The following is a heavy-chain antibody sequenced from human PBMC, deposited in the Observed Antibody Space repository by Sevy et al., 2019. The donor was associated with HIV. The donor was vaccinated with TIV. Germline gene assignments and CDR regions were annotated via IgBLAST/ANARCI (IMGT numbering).Heavy chain of an antibody. J-gene: IGHJ4*02. V-gene: IGHV3-48*03. CDR1: GFTFSRCE. Sequence: GGSLRLSCTASGFTFSRCEMNWVRQGPGKGLEWVSHISTGGPPGGGPIYYADSVKGRFTISRDNAKNSLYLQMNSLRAEDTAVYYCATSRRDDYNYYFDSWGQGTLVTVSS. CDR2: ISTGGPPGGGPI. D-gene: IGHD4-4*01. CDR3: ATSRRDDYNYYFDS.